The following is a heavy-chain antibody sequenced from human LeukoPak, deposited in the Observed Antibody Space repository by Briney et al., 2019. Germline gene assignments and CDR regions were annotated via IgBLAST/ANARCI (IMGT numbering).Heavy chain of an antibody. Sequence: GGSLRLSCAASGFTFSSYGMSWVRQAPGKGLEWVSAISGSGGSTYYADSVKGRFTISRDNSKNTLYLQMNSLRAEDTAVYYCAKDQDSALDDYVWGILQGNFDYWGQGTLVTVSS. J-gene: IGHJ4*02. CDR1: GFTFSSYG. CDR2: ISGSGGST. D-gene: IGHD3-16*01. CDR3: AKDQDSALDDYVWGILQGNFDY. V-gene: IGHV3-23*01.